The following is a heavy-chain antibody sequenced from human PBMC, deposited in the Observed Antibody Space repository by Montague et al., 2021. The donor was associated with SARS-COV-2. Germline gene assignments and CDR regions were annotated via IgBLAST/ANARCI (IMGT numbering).Heavy chain of an antibody. CDR1: GGSISSSSYY. D-gene: IGHD3-3*01. V-gene: IGHV4-39*01. CDR2: IYYSGST. Sequence: SETLSLTCTVSGGSISSSSYYWGWIRQPPGKGLEWIGSIYYSGSTYYKPSLKSRVTISVDTSKNQFSLKLSSVTAADTAVYYCARHPFRITSFGRAYRYGVDVWGQGTPVTVSS. CDR3: ARHPFRITSFGRAYRYGVDV. J-gene: IGHJ6*02.